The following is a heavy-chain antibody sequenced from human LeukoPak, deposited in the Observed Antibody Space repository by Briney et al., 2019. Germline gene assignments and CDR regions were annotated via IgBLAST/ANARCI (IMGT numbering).Heavy chain of an antibody. CDR2: RSIYNGNT. D-gene: IGHD2-2*02. CDR1: GYDFINYG. CDR3: ARAEWYCSSTSCYTAYYYYYMDV. V-gene: IGHV1-18*01. J-gene: IGHJ6*03. Sequence: GASVEVSCKASGYDFINYGISWVRQAPGQGLEWMGWRSIYNGNTDYKLQGRVTMTTDTSTSTAYMEVRSLRSDDTAVYYCARAEWYCSSTSCYTAYYYYYMDVWGKGTTVTVSS.